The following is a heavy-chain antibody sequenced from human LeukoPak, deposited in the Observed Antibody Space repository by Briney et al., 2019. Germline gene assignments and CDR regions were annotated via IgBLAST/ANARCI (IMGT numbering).Heavy chain of an antibody. Sequence: GGSLRLSCTVSGFSFSSYWMSWVRQAPGKGLERVANIEHDGSTKFYLDSVKGRFTISRDNSKNTLYLQMNSLRAEDTAVYYCARTYYYDSSGYYYEGAAFDIWGQGTMVTVSS. V-gene: IGHV3-7*03. CDR3: ARTYYYDSSGYYYEGAAFDI. CDR1: GFSFSSYW. CDR2: IEHDGSTK. D-gene: IGHD3-22*01. J-gene: IGHJ3*02.